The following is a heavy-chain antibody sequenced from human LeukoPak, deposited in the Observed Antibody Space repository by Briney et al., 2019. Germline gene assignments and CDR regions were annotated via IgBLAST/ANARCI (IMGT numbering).Heavy chain of an antibody. D-gene: IGHD6-13*01. J-gene: IGHJ4*02. Sequence: PSETLSLTCTVSGGSISSSSYYWGWIRQSPGKGLEWIGNIYYSGSADYNLSLKSRVTVSVDTSKNQFSLKLSSVTAADTAVYYCAGLVPRPPPFDYWGQGTLVTVSS. V-gene: IGHV4-39*01. CDR2: IYYSGSA. CDR3: AGLVPRPPPFDY. CDR1: GGSISSSSYY.